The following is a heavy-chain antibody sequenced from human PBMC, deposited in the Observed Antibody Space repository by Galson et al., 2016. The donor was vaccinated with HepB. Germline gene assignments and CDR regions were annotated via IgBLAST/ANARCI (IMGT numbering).Heavy chain of an antibody. D-gene: IGHD3-22*01. CDR2: FYRGGSR. CDR3: AVVGDVSRD. J-gene: IGHJ4*02. Sequence: SLRLSCAASGFTVSDCSMIWVRQAPGKGLEWVSLFYRGGSRHYADSVKGRFTISRDNSKNTLYLRMSSLKVEDTAVYYCAVVGDVSRDWGQGILVTVSS. V-gene: IGHV3-66*01. CDR1: GFTVSDCS.